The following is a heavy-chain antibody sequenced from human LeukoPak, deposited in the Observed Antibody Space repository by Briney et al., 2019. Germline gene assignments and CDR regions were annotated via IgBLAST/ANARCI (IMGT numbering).Heavy chain of an antibody. J-gene: IGHJ4*02. Sequence: GGSLRLSCAASGFTFSDYYMSWIRQAPGKGLEWISYISSGGTTIKFADSVKGRFTISRDNAKNSLYLQMNSLRAEDTAVYYCARDVDKYYYGSSAYPAIGYWGQGTPVTVSS. D-gene: IGHD3-22*01. CDR1: GFTFSDYY. V-gene: IGHV3-11*01. CDR3: ARDVDKYYYGSSAYPAIGY. CDR2: ISSGGTTI.